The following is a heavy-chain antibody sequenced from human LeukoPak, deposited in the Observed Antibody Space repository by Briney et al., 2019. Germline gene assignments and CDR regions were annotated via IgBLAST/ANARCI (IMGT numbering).Heavy chain of an antibody. J-gene: IGHJ5*02. V-gene: IGHV4-59*01. CDR1: GGSISSYY. CDR3: ARENVYDSSGYYYGVWFDP. D-gene: IGHD3-22*01. Sequence: PSETLSLTCTVSGGSISSYYWSWIRQPPGKELEWIGYIYYCGSTNYNPSLKSRVTISVDTSKNQFSLKLSSVTAADTAVYYCARENVYDSSGYYYGVWFDPWGQGTLVTVSS. CDR2: IYYCGST.